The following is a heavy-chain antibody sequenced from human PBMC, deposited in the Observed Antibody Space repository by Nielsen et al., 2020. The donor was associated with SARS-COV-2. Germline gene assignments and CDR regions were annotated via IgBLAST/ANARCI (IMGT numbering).Heavy chain of an antibody. CDR2: IYPGDSDT. D-gene: IGHD3-10*01. CDR3: ARQTVLVWFGELSYYFDY. Sequence: KVSCKGSGYSFTSYWIGWVRQMPGKGLEWMGIIYPGDSDTRYSPSFQGQVTISADKSISTAYLQWSSLKASDTAMYYCARQTVLVWFGELSYYFDYWGQGTLVTVSS. V-gene: IGHV5-51*01. CDR1: GYSFTSYW. J-gene: IGHJ4*02.